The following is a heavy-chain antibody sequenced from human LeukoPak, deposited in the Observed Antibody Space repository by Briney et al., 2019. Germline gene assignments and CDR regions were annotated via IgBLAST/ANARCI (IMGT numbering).Heavy chain of an antibody. V-gene: IGHV3-33*01. Sequence: GGSLRLSCAASGFTFSSYGMHWVRQAPGKGLEWVAVIWYDGSNKYYADSVKGRFTISRDNSKNTLYLQMNSLGAEDTAVYYCARVRIVNYYGMDVWGQGTTVTVSS. J-gene: IGHJ6*02. CDR1: GFTFSSYG. CDR3: ARVRIVNYYGMDV. CDR2: IWYDGSNK. D-gene: IGHD2-15*01.